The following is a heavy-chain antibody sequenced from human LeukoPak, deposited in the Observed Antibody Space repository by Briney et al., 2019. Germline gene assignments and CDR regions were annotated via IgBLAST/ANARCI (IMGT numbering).Heavy chain of an antibody. Sequence: PGGSLRLSCTASGFTFGDYAMSWVRQAPGKGLEWVGFIRSKAFGGTTEYAASVKGRFITSRDDSKSVAYLQMNSLKTEDTGMYYCTRDRIVVPGPDGNSFGPWGQGTLVTVPP. V-gene: IGHV3-49*04. CDR1: GFTFGDYA. CDR2: IRSKAFGGTT. CDR3: TRDRIVVPGPDGNSFGP. D-gene: IGHD2-2*01. J-gene: IGHJ5*02.